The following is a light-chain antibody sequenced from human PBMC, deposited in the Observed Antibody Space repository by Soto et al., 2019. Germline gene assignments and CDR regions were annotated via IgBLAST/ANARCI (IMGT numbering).Light chain of an antibody. CDR1: QSVSHN. V-gene: IGKV3-15*01. Sequence: EIVMTQSPATVSLSPGETATLSCRASQSVSHNLAWYQQQPGQRLRRLIYGAFTRATGILARFSGSGSGTEFTLTLSSLQSEDFAFYFCQQYKNWPSLTFGGGTKVEIK. CDR2: GAF. J-gene: IGKJ4*01. CDR3: QQYKNWPSLT.